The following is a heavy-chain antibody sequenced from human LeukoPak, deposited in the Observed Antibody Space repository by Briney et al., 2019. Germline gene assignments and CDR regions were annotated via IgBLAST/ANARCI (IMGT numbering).Heavy chain of an antibody. CDR1: GFTFGDYA. CDR3: TSWTRRDGYKD. Sequence: PGGSLRLSCTASGFTFGDYAMSWFRQAPGKGLEWVGFIRSKAYGGTTEYAASVKGRFTISRDDSKSIAYLPMNSLKTEDTAVYYCTSWTRRDGYKDWGQGTLVTVSS. D-gene: IGHD5-24*01. J-gene: IGHJ4*02. CDR2: IRSKAYGGTT. V-gene: IGHV3-49*03.